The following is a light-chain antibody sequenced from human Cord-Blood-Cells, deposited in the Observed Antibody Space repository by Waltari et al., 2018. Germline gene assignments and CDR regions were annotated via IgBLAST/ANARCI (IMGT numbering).Light chain of an antibody. Sequence: QSALPQPRSVSGSPGQSVTISCPGTRSDVGGFNFVSWYQQHPGKAPKLMIYDVSKRPSGVPDRFSGSKSGNTASLTISGLQAEDEADYYCCSYAGSYTLVFGGGTKLTVL. V-gene: IGLV2-11*01. J-gene: IGLJ3*02. CDR3: CSYAGSYTLV. CDR1: RSDVGGFNF. CDR2: DVS.